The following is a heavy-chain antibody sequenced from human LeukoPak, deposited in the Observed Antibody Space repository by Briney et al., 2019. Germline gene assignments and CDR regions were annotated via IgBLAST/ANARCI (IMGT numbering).Heavy chain of an antibody. CDR3: ARDLGGGYSYGSFDY. Sequence: GDSVKVSCKASGGTFSSYAISWVRQAPGQGLEWMGGIIPIFGTANYAQKFQGRVTITTDESTSTAYMELSSLRSEDTAVYYCARDLGGGYSYGSFDYWGQGTLFTVSS. CDR1: GGTFSSYA. V-gene: IGHV1-69*05. D-gene: IGHD5-18*01. J-gene: IGHJ4*02. CDR2: IIPIFGTA.